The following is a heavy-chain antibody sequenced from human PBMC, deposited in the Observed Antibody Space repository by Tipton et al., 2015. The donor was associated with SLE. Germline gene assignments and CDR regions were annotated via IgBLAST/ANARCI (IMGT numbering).Heavy chain of an antibody. Sequence: GSLRLSCAASGFTFSGYGLHWVRQAPGKGLEWVAFIRYDGSNKYYAESVKGRFTISRDNSKNTLYLQMNSLRVEDTALYYCAKDQEAVSDYLWGAKDYWGQGTLVTVSS. CDR2: IRYDGSNK. J-gene: IGHJ4*02. D-gene: IGHD3-16*01. V-gene: IGHV3-30*02. CDR1: GFTFSGYG. CDR3: AKDQEAVSDYLWGAKDY.